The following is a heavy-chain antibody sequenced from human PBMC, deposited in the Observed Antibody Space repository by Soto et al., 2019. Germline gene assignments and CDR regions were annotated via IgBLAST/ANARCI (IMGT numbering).Heavy chain of an antibody. CDR2: ISGSGGST. CDR3: AKAGDMVLGAARSYYYYGMDV. CDR1: GFTFSSYA. Sequence: GGSLRLSCAASGFTFSSYAMSWVRQAPGKGLEWVSAISGSGGSTYYADSVKGRFTISRDNSKNTLYLQMNSLRAEDTAVYYCAKAGDMVLGAARSYYYYGMDVWGQGTTVTVSS. V-gene: IGHV3-23*01. J-gene: IGHJ6*02. D-gene: IGHD3-10*01.